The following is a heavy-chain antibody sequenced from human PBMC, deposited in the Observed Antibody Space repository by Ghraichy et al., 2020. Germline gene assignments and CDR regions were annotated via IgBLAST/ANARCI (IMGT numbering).Heavy chain of an antibody. CDR1: GGSFSGYY. J-gene: IGHJ4*02. CDR3: ARGPFSSSWFPFDY. Sequence: SETLSLTCAVYGGSFSGYYWSWIRQPPGKGLEWIGEINHSGSTNYNPSLKSRVTISVDTSKNQFSLKLSSVTAADTAVYYCARGPFSSSWFPFDYWGQGTLVTVSS. D-gene: IGHD6-13*01. V-gene: IGHV4-34*01. CDR2: INHSGST.